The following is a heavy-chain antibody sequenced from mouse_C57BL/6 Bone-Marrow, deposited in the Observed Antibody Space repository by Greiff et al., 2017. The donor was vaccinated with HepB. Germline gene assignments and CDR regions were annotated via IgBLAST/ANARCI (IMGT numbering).Heavy chain of an antibody. CDR1: GYTFTSYW. V-gene: IGHV1-5*01. CDR3: TKSRQLRLRFAY. CDR2: IYPGNSDT. D-gene: IGHD3-2*02. J-gene: IGHJ3*01. Sequence: EVQLQQSGTVLARPGASVKMSCKTSGYTFTSYWMHWVKQRPGQGLEWIGAIYPGNSDTSYNQKFKGKAKLTAVTSASTAYMELSSLTNEDSAVYYCTKSRQLRLRFAYWGQGTLVTVSA.